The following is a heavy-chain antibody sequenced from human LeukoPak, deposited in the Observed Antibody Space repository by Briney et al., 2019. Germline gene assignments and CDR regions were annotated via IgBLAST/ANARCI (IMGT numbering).Heavy chain of an antibody. J-gene: IGHJ4*02. CDR1: GCTFRNHG. V-gene: IGHV1-18*01. D-gene: IGHD2/OR15-2a*01. CDR3: ARDPTNTSGFYAYFDY. Sequence: ASVKVSCKASGCTFRNHGITWVRQAPGQGLEWMGWISCYNGDTHYAQNLQGRVTMTTDTSTSTAYMELRSLRSDDTAVYYCARDPTNTSGFYAYFDYWGQGTLVTVSS. CDR2: ISCYNGDT.